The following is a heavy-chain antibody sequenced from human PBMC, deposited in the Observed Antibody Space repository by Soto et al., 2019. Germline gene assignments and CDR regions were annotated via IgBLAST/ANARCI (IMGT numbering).Heavy chain of an antibody. Sequence: ASVKVSCKASGGTFSSYAISWVRQAPRQGLEWMGGIIPIFGTANYAQKFQGRVTITADESTSTAYMELSSLRSEDTAVYYCARGSHIAAAGTSKNWFDPWGQGALVTVSS. CDR2: IIPIFGTA. V-gene: IGHV1-69*13. D-gene: IGHD6-13*01. CDR1: GGTFSSYA. CDR3: ARGSHIAAAGTSKNWFDP. J-gene: IGHJ5*02.